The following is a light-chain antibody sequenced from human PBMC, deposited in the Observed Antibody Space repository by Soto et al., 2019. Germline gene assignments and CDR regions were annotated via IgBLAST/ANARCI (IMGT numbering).Light chain of an antibody. CDR1: SSNIGRNT. Sequence: QSVLTQPPSASGTPGQRVTISCSGSSSNIGRNTVKWYRQLPGTAPKLLIGRSDQRPSGVPDRFSGSQFGTSASLAISGLQSEDEADYICAAWDDSLNAGAFGGGTQLTVL. CDR2: RSD. CDR3: AAWDDSLNAGA. V-gene: IGLV1-44*01. J-gene: IGLJ3*02.